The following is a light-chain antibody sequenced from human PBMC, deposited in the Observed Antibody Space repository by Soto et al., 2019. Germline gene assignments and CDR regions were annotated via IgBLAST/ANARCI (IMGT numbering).Light chain of an antibody. CDR2: DAS. V-gene: IGKV1-13*02. J-gene: IGKJ1*01. CDR1: QDINSY. Sequence: AIQLTQSPSSLSASVGDRVTITCRASQDINSYLAWYQQKPGKAPKLLIYDASSLESGVPSRFSGSGSGTEFTLTISSLQPDDFATYYCQQYNSYSLTFGQGTKVEIK. CDR3: QQYNSYSLT.